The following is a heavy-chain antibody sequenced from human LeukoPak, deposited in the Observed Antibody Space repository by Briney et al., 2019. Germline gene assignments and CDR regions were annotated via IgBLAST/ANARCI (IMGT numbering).Heavy chain of an antibody. J-gene: IGHJ4*02. CDR1: GFTFSSYG. D-gene: IGHD3-22*01. CDR3: AKGLYYYDSSGYLYYFDY. CDR2: ISYDGSNK. Sequence: PGRSLRLSCAASGFTFSSYGMHWVRQAPGKGLERVAVISYDGSNKYCADSVKGRFTISRDNSKNTLYLQMNSLRAEDTAVYYCAKGLYYYDSSGYLYYFDYWGQGTLVTVSS. V-gene: IGHV3-30*18.